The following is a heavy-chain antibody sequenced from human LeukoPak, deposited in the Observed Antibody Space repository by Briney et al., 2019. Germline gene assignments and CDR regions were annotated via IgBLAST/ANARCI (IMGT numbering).Heavy chain of an antibody. CDR3: ARDGLAITGTTGYFDF. CDR2: IIPVFGTA. V-gene: IGHV1-69*01. CDR1: GRTVSSHA. J-gene: IGHJ4*02. D-gene: IGHD1-7*01. Sequence: SVKLSCKASGRTVSSHAISWVRQAPGQGLEWVGGIIPVFGTANYAQKFQGRVTIAADDSTGTVYMELSSLRSEDTAVYYCARDGLAITGTTGYFDFWGQGTLVTVSS.